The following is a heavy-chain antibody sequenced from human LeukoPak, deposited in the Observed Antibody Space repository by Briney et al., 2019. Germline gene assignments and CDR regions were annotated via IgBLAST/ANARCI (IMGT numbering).Heavy chain of an antibody. Sequence: ASVKVSCKASGYTFTGYYMHWVRQAPGQGLEWMGRINPNSGGTNYAQKFQGRVTMTRDTSISTAYMELSRLRSDATAVYYCARDGSGSYPKDYWGQGTLVTVSS. CDR1: GYTFTGYY. CDR3: ARDGSGSYPKDY. V-gene: IGHV1-2*06. D-gene: IGHD3-10*01. J-gene: IGHJ4*02. CDR2: INPNSGGT.